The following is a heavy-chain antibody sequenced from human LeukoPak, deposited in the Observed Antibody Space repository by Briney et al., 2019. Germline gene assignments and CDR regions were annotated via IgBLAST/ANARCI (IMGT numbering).Heavy chain of an antibody. D-gene: IGHD1-26*01. V-gene: IGHV3-30*02. J-gene: IGHJ4*02. Sequence: GGSLRLSCATSGFTFSNYGMHWVRQAPGKGLEWVTFIMYDGSNKYYADSVKGRFTISRDNSKNTLYLQMNSLRAEDTAVYYCARDVGPLDYWGQGTLVTVSS. CDR3: ARDVGPLDY. CDR1: GFTFSNYG. CDR2: IMYDGSNK.